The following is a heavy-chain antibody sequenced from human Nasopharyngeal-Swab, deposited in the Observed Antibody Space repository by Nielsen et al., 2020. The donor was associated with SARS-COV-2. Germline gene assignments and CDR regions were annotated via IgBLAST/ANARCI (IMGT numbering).Heavy chain of an antibody. V-gene: IGHV3-21*01. CDR3: ARTAAFCGGDCYSEYFQQ. Sequence: GESLKISCAASGFTFSTYTMNWVRQAPGKGLEWVSSISGSSAYIWYADSVKGRFTVSRDNAKNSLYLQMNNLSADDTAIYYCARTAAFCGGDCYSEYFQQWGQGTLVTVSS. D-gene: IGHD2-21*02. J-gene: IGHJ1*01. CDR1: GFTFSTYT. CDR2: ISGSSAYI.